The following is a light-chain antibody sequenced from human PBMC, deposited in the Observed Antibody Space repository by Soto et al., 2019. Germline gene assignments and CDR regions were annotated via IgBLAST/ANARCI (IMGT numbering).Light chain of an antibody. CDR3: CSFAGTNSLYV. CDR1: NSDVGGYNY. V-gene: IGLV2-11*01. J-gene: IGLJ1*01. Sequence: QSVLTQPRSVSGSPGQSVTISCTGTNSDVGGYNYVSWYRQHPGKAPRLMIYDVHNRPSGVPDRFSGSKSGNTASLTISGLQAEDEADYYCCSFAGTNSLYVFGSGTKLTVL. CDR2: DVH.